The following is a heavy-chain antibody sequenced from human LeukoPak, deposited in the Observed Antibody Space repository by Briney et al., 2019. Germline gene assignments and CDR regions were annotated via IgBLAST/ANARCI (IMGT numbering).Heavy chain of an antibody. CDR2: ISHDGSSY. D-gene: IGHD1-26*01. CDR3: AKIFSSRRWELLGGAFDI. V-gene: IGHV3-33*05. CDR1: GFIFSNYG. J-gene: IGHJ3*02. Sequence: QPGGSLRLSCAASGFIFSNYGMHWVRQAPDKGLEWVAVISHDGSSYYYADPVKGRFIISRDNSENTLYLQMNSLRAEDTAVYYCAKIFSSRRWELLGGAFDIWGQGTMVTVSS.